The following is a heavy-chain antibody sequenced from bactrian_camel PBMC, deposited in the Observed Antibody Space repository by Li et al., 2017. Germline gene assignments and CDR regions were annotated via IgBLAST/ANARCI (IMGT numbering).Heavy chain of an antibody. D-gene: IGHD2*01. CDR1: GYTYATTS. Sequence: HVQLVESGGGTVQAGGSLRLSCATSGYTYATTSNAWFRQSPGKQRERVAYIDSSERPIYAGSVAGRFTISRDNAKNSLYLEMTSLEPRDTAVYYCGLDRSLYGACDDVSVYRGQGTQVTVS. J-gene: IGHJ4*01. CDR2: IDSSERP. V-gene: IGHV3S53*01.